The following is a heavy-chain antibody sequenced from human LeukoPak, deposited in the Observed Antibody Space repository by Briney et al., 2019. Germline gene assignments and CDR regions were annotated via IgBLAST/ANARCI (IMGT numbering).Heavy chain of an antibody. CDR1: GYSISSGYY. CDR3: GRYRGNERGIDY. CDR2: IYHSGST. J-gene: IGHJ4*02. D-gene: IGHD5-12*01. V-gene: IGHV4-38-2*02. Sequence: SETLSLTCTVSGYSISSGYYWGWIRLPPGKGLEWIGSIYHSGSTYYNPSLKSRVTISRDTSKNQFSLKLSSVTAADSAVYYCGRYRGNERGIDYWGQGTPVTVSS.